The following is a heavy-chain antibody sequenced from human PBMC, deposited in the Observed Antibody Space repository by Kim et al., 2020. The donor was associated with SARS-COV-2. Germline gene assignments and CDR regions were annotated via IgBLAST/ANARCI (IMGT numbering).Heavy chain of an antibody. J-gene: IGHJ4*02. V-gene: IGHV3-30-3*01. CDR2: ISYDGSNK. Sequence: GGSLRLSCAASGFTFSSYAMHWVRQAPGKGLEWVAVISYDGSNKYYADSVKGRFTISRDNSKNTLYLQMNSLRAEDTAVYYCARDVYGGGDYWGQGTLVTVSS. CDR1: GFTFSSYA. CDR3: ARDVYGGGDY. D-gene: IGHD2-15*01.